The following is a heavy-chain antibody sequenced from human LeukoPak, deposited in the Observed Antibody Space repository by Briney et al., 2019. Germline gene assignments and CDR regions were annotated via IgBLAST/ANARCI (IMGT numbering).Heavy chain of an antibody. V-gene: IGHV3-23*01. CDR1: GFTFSSYA. D-gene: IGHD5/OR15-5a*01. CDR3: ARDPGSSAFDY. J-gene: IGHJ4*02. CDR2: ISGSGGST. Sequence: GGSLRLSCAASGFTFSSYAMSWVRQAPGKGLEWVSAISGSGGSTYYADSVKGRFTISRDNSKNTLHLQMNSLRVEDTAVYYCARDPGSSAFDYWGQGTLVTVSS.